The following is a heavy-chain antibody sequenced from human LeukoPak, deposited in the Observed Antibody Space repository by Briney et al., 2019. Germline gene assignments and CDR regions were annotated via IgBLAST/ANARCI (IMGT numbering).Heavy chain of an antibody. CDR2: IYHSGST. CDR3: ASSTLVPAAFDY. CDR1: GGSISSGGYS. J-gene: IGHJ4*02. V-gene: IGHV4-30-2*01. Sequence: SQTLSLTCAVSGGSISSGGYSWSWIRQPPGKGLEWIGYIYHSGSTYYNPSLKSRVTISVDRSKNQFSLKLSPVTAADTAVYYCASSTLVPAAFDYWGQGTLVTVSS. D-gene: IGHD2-2*01.